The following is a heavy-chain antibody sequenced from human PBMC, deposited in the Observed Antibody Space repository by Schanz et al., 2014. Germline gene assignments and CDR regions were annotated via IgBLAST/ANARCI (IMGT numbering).Heavy chain of an antibody. CDR1: GFMFSSYG. V-gene: IGHV3-30*03. CDR3: ARGGFGGVSYFDY. J-gene: IGHJ4*02. Sequence: QVQLVESGGGVVQPGRSLRLSCAASGFMFSSYGMHWVRQAPGKGLEWVGVISYDGSKKSYADSVKGRFTISRDNSKNTLYLQMNSLRPEDTAVYYCARGGFGGVSYFDYWGQGTLVTVSS. D-gene: IGHD3-10*01. CDR2: ISYDGSKK.